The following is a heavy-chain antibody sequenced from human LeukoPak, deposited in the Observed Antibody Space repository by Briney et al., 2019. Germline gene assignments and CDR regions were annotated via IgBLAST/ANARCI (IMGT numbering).Heavy chain of an antibody. D-gene: IGHD4-17*01. CDR3: ARSSTVTRGFDY. V-gene: IGHV4-34*01. CDR1: GGSFSGYY. CDR2: INHSGST. Sequence: SETLSLTCAVCGGSFSGYYWSWIRQPPGKGLEWIGEINHSGSTNYNPSLKSRVTISVDTSKNQFSLKLSSVTAADTAVYYCARSSTVTRGFDYWGQGTLVTVSS. J-gene: IGHJ4*02.